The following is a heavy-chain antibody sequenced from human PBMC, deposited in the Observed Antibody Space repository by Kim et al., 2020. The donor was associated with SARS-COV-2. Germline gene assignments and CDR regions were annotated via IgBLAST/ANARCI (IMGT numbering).Heavy chain of an antibody. Sequence: SETLSLTCTVSGGSISSSSYYWGWIRQPPGKGLEWIGSIYYSGSTYYNPSLKSRVTISVDTSKNQFSLKLSSVTAADTAVYYCARHDPNQGAYYDILTGSDYWGQGTLVTVSS. CDR1: GGSISSSSYY. J-gene: IGHJ4*02. D-gene: IGHD3-9*01. CDR3: ARHDPNQGAYYDILTGSDY. CDR2: IYYSGST. V-gene: IGHV4-39*01.